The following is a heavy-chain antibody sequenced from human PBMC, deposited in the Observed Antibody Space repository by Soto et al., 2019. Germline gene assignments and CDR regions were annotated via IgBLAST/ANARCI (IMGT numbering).Heavy chain of an antibody. D-gene: IGHD2-15*01. Sequence: SETLSLTCAVYGGSFSGYYWSWIRQPPGKGLEWIGEINHSGSTNYNPSLKSRVTISVGTSKNQFSLKLSSVTAADTAVYYCASLMPVVAAADNFDYWGQGNLVTISS. J-gene: IGHJ4*02. CDR3: ASLMPVVAAADNFDY. CDR1: GGSFSGYY. V-gene: IGHV4-34*01. CDR2: INHSGST.